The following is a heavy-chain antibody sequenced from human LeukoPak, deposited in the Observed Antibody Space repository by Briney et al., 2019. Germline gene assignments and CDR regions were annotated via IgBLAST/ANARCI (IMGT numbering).Heavy chain of an antibody. D-gene: IGHD2-2*01. CDR3: ARTLLRYCSSTSCYFFDS. J-gene: IGHJ4*02. Sequence: GRSLRLSCAASGFPFSAYATHWVRQAPGKGLEWVAVISYDGSTKSYADSVKGRFTISRDNSKNTLYLQMYSLRAEDTAVYYCARTLLRYCSSTSCYFFDSWGQGTLVTVSS. V-gene: IGHV3-30-3*01. CDR1: GFPFSAYA. CDR2: ISYDGSTK.